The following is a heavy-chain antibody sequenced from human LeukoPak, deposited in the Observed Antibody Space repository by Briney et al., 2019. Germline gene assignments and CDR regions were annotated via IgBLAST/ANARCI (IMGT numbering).Heavy chain of an antibody. J-gene: IGHJ6*02. Sequence: GGSLRLSCAASRFTVSSNYMSWVRQAPGKGLDWVSVIYSGGSTYYADSVKGRFTISRDNSKNTLYLQMNSLRAEDTAVYYCARARMYCYDSSGYVYYYYGMDVWGQGTTVTVSS. CDR3: ARARMYCYDSSGYVYYYYGMDV. V-gene: IGHV3-53*01. D-gene: IGHD3-22*01. CDR1: RFTVSSNY. CDR2: IYSGGST.